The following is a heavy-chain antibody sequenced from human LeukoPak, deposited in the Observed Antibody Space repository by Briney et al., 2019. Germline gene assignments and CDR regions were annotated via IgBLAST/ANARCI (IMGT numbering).Heavy chain of an antibody. CDR2: ISGSGGST. J-gene: IGHJ6*03. CDR3: ARNAMVRDYYYYYYMDV. CDR1: GFTFSSYA. D-gene: IGHD3-10*01. Sequence: WGSLRLSCAASGFTFSSYAMSWVRQAPGKGLEWVSAISGSGGSTYYADSVKGRFTISRDNSKNTLYLQMNSLRAEDTAVYYCARNAMVRDYYYYYYMDVWGKGTTVTVSS. V-gene: IGHV3-23*01.